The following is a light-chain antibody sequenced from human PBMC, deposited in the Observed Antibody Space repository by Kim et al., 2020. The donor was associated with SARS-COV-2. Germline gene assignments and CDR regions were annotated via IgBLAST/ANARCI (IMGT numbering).Light chain of an antibody. CDR2: NDN. Sequence: QSALTQPPSTSGTPGQRVTISCSGSSSNVGLHFVNWYQQLPGTAPKVFIYNDNQRPSGVPDRFSGSRSGTSASLAISGLQSEDEADYYCATWDVSLNGWVFGGGTKLTVL. V-gene: IGLV1-44*01. J-gene: IGLJ3*02. CDR3: ATWDVSLNGWV. CDR1: SSNVGLHF.